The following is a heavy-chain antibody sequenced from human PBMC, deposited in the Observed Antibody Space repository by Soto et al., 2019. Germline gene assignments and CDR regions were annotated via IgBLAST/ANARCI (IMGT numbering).Heavy chain of an antibody. CDR3: ARYRREAVAGYTLDN. CDR1: GGSISSNY. CDR2: VYNSGST. D-gene: IGHD6-13*01. Sequence: SSETLSLPCTVSGGSISSNYWTWIRQPPGKGLEWIGYVYNSGSTNYNPSLKSRVTISEDTSKSQFSLKVNSMTAADTAVYYCARYRREAVAGYTLDNWGQGMLVTVSS. J-gene: IGHJ4*02. V-gene: IGHV4-59*01.